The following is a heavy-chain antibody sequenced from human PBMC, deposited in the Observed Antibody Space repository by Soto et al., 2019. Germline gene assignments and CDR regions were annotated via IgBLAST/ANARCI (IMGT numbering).Heavy chain of an antibody. CDR1: GGSISSYY. J-gene: IGHJ4*02. Sequence: PSETLSLTCTVSGGSISSYYWSWIRQPPGKGLEWIGYIYYSGSTNYNPSLKSRATISVDTSKNQFSLKLSSVTAADTAVYYCARDVGVGYFDYWGQGTLVTVSS. D-gene: IGHD1-26*01. CDR3: ARDVGVGYFDY. CDR2: IYYSGST. V-gene: IGHV4-59*01.